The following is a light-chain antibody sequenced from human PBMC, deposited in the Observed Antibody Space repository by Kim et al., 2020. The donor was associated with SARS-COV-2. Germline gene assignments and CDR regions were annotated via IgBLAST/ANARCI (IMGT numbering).Light chain of an antibody. CDR1: SLRSYY. Sequence: VALGQTVRITCQGDSLRSYYATWYQQKPGQAPIVVIYGKNNRPSGIPDRFSGSSSGDTASLTITGTQAGDEADYYCNSRGSNDNVLFGGGTHLTVL. J-gene: IGLJ2*01. CDR2: GKN. CDR3: NSRGSNDNVL. V-gene: IGLV3-19*01.